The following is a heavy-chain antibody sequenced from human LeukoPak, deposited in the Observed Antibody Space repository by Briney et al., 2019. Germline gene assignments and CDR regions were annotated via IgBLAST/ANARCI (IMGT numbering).Heavy chain of an antibody. D-gene: IGHD3-16*02. CDR2: ISSSSSYI. CDR1: GFTFSSYS. J-gene: IGHJ4*02. CDR3: ASHYDYVWGSYRSASDQSY. Sequence: GGSLRLSCAASGFTFSSYSMNWVRQAPGKGLEWVSSISSSSSYIYYADSAKGRFTISRDNAKNSLYLQMNSLRAEDTAVYYCASHYDYVWGSYRSASDQSYWGQGTLVTVSS. V-gene: IGHV3-21*01.